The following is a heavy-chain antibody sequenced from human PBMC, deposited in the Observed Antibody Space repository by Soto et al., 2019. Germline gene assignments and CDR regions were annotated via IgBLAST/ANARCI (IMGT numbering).Heavy chain of an antibody. CDR2: IIPIFGTA. Sequence: SVKVSCKASGGTFSSYAISWVRQAPGQGLEWMGGIIPIFGTANYAQKFQGRVTITADKSTSTAYMELSSLRSEDTAVYYCARERYQVLSDGMDVWGQGTSVTVSS. CDR1: GGTFSSYA. D-gene: IGHD2-8*01. J-gene: IGHJ6*02. CDR3: ARERYQVLSDGMDV. V-gene: IGHV1-69*06.